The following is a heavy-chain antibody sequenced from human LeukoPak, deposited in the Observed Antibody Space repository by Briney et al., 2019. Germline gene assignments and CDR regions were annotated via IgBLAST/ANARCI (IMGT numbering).Heavy chain of an antibody. V-gene: IGHV4-34*01. J-gene: IGHJ3*02. Sequence: SETLSLTCAVYGGSFSGYYWSWIRQPPGKGLEWIGEINHSGSTNYNPSLKSRVTISVDTSKNQFSLKLSSVTAADTAVYYCARGYYDFWSGRRDAFDIWGQGTMVTVSS. CDR2: INHSGST. CDR1: GGSFSGYY. CDR3: ARGYYDFWSGRRDAFDI. D-gene: IGHD3-3*01.